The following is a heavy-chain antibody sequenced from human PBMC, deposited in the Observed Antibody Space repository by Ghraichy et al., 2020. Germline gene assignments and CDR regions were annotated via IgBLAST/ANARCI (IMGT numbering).Heavy chain of an antibody. CDR1: GATFKSYS. D-gene: IGHD5-12*01. Sequence: ASVKVSCKASGATFKSYSISWERQAPGQGLEWMGWVTAYNGDTNYAQKFQDRVTMTTETSTNTAYMELRSLRYDDSAIYYCVRDPYSGYDSRDYWGQGTLVTVSS. V-gene: IGHV1-18*04. J-gene: IGHJ4*02. CDR2: VTAYNGDT. CDR3: VRDPYSGYDSRDY.